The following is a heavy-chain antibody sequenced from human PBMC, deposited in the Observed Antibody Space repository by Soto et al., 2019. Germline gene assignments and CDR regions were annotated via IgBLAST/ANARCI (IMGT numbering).Heavy chain of an antibody. D-gene: IGHD5-18*01. CDR3: ARDVAHGYTEHV. CDR1: GGSVGSGEYY. CDR2: IYDSGIT. Sequence: QVQLQYSGPGLVKPSQTLALACTVSGGSVGSGEYYYSWIRQPPGKGLEWIGYIYDSGITNYTPYLTGRVTMSLDRSNNQVSLKLSSVTAADTAVYFWARDVAHGYTEHVWGQGTMVTVSS. J-gene: IGHJ3*01. V-gene: IGHV4-30-4*01.